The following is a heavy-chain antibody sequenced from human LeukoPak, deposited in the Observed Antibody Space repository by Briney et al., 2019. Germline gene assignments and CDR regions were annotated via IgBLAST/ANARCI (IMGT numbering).Heavy chain of an antibody. Sequence: PGGSLRLSCAASGFTVSSNYMSWVRQAPGKGLAWVSVIYSGGSTYYADSVKGRFTISRDNSKNTLYLQVNSLRAEDTAVYYCARDLEDSSPFGAFDMWGQGTMVTVSS. CDR1: GFTVSSNY. CDR2: IYSGGST. D-gene: IGHD3-22*01. J-gene: IGHJ3*02. V-gene: IGHV3-66*01. CDR3: ARDLEDSSPFGAFDM.